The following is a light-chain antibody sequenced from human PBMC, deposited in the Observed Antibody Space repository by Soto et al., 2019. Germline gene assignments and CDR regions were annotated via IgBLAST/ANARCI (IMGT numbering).Light chain of an antibody. CDR3: QHYNSYSEA. V-gene: IGKV1-5*03. J-gene: IGKJ1*01. Sequence: DIQLTQSPSFLSASVGDRVTITCRASQVISSWLAWYQQKPGKAPKLLIYKASTLKSGVPSRFSGSGSGTEFTLTISSLQPDDFATYYCQHYNSYSEAFGQGTKVDIK. CDR1: QVISSW. CDR2: KAS.